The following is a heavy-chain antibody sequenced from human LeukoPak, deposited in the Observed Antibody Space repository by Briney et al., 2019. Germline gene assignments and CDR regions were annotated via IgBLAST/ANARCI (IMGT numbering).Heavy chain of an antibody. J-gene: IGHJ3*02. CDR3: ARTLVDTTTYDAFDI. CDR1: GFTVSSNY. Sequence: PGGSLRLSCAASGFTVSSNYMSWVRQAPGKDLEWVAIIYSIGSTYYADSVKGRFTISRDNSDNTLFLQMDSLRAEDTAVYYCARTLVDTTTYDAFDIWGQGTKVTVSS. V-gene: IGHV3-53*01. D-gene: IGHD5-18*01. CDR2: IYSIGST.